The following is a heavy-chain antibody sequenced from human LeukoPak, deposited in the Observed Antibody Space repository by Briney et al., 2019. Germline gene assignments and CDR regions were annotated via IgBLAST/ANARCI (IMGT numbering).Heavy chain of an antibody. CDR2: IYSGGST. D-gene: IGHD2-15*01. Sequence: GGSLRLSCAVSGFIVSSNYMSWVRQAPGKGLEWVSVIYSGGSTYYSDSVKGLFTISRDNSKNTLYRQMKSLRAEDTAVYYCASTHLGYCSSVSCQNDYWGQGTLVTVSS. CDR1: GFIVSSNY. CDR3: ASTHLGYCSSVSCQNDY. J-gene: IGHJ4*02. V-gene: IGHV3-53*01.